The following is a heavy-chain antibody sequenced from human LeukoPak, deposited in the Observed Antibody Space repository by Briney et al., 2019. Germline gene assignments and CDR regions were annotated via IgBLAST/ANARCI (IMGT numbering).Heavy chain of an antibody. CDR1: GGTFSSYA. CDR3: ARDVKPLAYYDSSGYYV. D-gene: IGHD3-22*01. Sequence: SVKVSCKASGGTFSSYAISWVRQAPGQGLEWMGRIIPIFGIANYAQKFQGRVTITTDESTSTAYMELSSLRSEDTAVYYCARDVKPLAYYDSSGYYVWGQGTLVTVSS. CDR2: IIPIFGIA. J-gene: IGHJ4*02. V-gene: IGHV1-69*05.